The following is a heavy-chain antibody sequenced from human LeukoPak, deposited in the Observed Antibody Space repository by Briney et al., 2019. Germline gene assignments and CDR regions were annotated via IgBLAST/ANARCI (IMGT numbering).Heavy chain of an antibody. D-gene: IGHD2-21*01. CDR2: INHSGST. J-gene: IGHJ4*02. CDR3: ARHSVAAACDY. V-gene: IGHV4-34*01. Sequence: SETLSLTCAVYGGSFSGYYWSWIRQPPGKGLEWIGEINHSGSTNYNPSLKSRVTISVDTSKNQFSLKLSSVTAADTAVYYCARHSVAAACDYWGQGTLVTVSS. CDR1: GGSFSGYY.